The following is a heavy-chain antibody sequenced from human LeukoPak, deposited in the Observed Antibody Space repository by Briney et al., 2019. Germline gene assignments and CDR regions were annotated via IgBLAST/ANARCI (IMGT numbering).Heavy chain of an antibody. CDR2: IIPIFGTV. CDR3: ARVSYSGTYQGAPAFDI. V-gene: IGHV1-69*05. D-gene: IGHD1-26*01. CDR1: GGTFNNYA. J-gene: IGHJ3*02. Sequence: SVMVSCKASGGTFNNYAITWVRQAPGQGLEWMGRIIPIFGTVNYAQKFQGRVTISTDESTSTAYMELTSLRSEDTAVYYCARVSYSGTYQGAPAFDIWGQGTVVTVSS.